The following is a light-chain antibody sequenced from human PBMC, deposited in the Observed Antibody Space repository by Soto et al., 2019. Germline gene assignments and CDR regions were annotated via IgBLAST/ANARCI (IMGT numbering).Light chain of an antibody. CDR1: QSVDHY. V-gene: IGKV3-11*01. CDR2: DAS. CDR3: QQRKNWPPLT. Sequence: ETVLTQSPSTLSSFPGERVTLSCRASQSVDHYLAWYQQKPGQAPRLLIYDASNRATGIPARFSGSGSGTDFTLTISSLEPEDFAVYYCQQRKNWPPLTFGGGTKVEIK. J-gene: IGKJ4*01.